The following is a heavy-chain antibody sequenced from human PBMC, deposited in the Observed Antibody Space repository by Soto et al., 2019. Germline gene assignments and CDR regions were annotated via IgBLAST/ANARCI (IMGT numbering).Heavy chain of an antibody. D-gene: IGHD3-22*01. J-gene: IGHJ5*02. V-gene: IGHV1-69*02. CDR3: ARAQAPLHPPIDHDSSGYPSVWFAP. CDR2: IIPILVIA. CDR1: GSTFISYT. Sequence: QVQLVQSGAEVKKTGSSLKVSCKASGSTFISYTITWVLQSPGQGLEWMGRIIPILVIAKYEQKFLCIVTITADKSTSTAYMELRSLRSEDTAVYYCARAQAPLHPPIDHDSSGYPSVWFAPWGQGTLVTVSS.